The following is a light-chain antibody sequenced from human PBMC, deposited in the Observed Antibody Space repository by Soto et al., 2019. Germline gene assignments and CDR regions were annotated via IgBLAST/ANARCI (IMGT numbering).Light chain of an antibody. CDR3: AAWDDSLVV. CDR1: SSGIGSYNY. Sequence: QSALTQPPSASGSPGQSVTISCTGASSGIGSYNYVSWYQQRPGKAPKLIIYEVSKRPSGVPGRFSGSKSGNTASLTVSGLQAEDEADYYCAAWDDSLVVFGGGTKVTVL. J-gene: IGLJ2*01. V-gene: IGLV2-8*01. CDR2: EVS.